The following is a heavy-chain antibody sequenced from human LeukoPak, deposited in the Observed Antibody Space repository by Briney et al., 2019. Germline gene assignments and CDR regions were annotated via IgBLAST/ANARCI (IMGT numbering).Heavy chain of an antibody. CDR1: GGSVSSGSYY. D-gene: IGHD6-19*01. CDR2: IYYSGST. V-gene: IGHV4-61*01. CDR3: ARGGIAVAGTRFRYFQH. J-gene: IGHJ1*01. Sequence: SETLSLTCTVSGGSVSSGSYYWSWIRQPPGKGLEWIGYIYYSGSTNYNPSLKSRVTISVDTSKNQFSLKLSSVTAADTAVYYCARGGIAVAGTRFRYFQHWGQGTLVTVSS.